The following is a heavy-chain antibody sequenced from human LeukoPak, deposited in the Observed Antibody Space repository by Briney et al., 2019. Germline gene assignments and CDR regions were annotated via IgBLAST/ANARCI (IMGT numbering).Heavy chain of an antibody. V-gene: IGHV4-34*01. CDR2: VTHSGST. Sequence: SETLSLTCAVYDGSLSDYYWTWIRQPPGKGLEWIGQVTHSGSTKYNPSLKSRVTISIDTSKNQFSLKLSSVTATDTAVYYCARRPRGRDAAFDIWGQGTMVTVSS. D-gene: IGHD1-26*01. CDR1: DGSLSDYY. CDR3: ARRPRGRDAAFDI. J-gene: IGHJ3*02.